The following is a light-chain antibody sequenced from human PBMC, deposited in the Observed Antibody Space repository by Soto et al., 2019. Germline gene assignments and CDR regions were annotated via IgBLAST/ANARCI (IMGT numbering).Light chain of an antibody. CDR3: QQYENLPYT. Sequence: DIHLTQSASSLSASVGDRVTITCQASQVITKYLNWYQQKPGKAPKLLIYDISTLEIGVPSRFSGSGSGTAFTFTITGLQPEDIATYFCQQYENLPYTFGQGTKLEI. CDR1: QVITKY. V-gene: IGKV1-33*01. J-gene: IGKJ2*01. CDR2: DIS.